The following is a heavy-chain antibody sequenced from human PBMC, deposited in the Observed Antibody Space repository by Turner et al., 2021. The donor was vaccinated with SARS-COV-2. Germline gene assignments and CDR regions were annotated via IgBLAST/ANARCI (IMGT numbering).Heavy chain of an antibody. CDR1: GGSISRTNYY. J-gene: IGHJ4*02. CDR2: VYYSGLT. Sequence: QLQLQESGQGLMKSSETLSITCTVSGGSISRTNYYWAWIRQPPGKGLEWIGNVYYSGLTFSNPSLDSRLTISVDTSKNQFSLRLNSVTAADTAVYYCARHSSLTTVTFNYWGQGTLVTVSS. CDR3: ARHSSLTTVTFNY. D-gene: IGHD4-17*01. V-gene: IGHV4-39*01.